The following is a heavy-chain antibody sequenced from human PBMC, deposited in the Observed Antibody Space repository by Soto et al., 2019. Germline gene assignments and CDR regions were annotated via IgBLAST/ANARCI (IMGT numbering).Heavy chain of an antibody. CDR3: ARHSSSWNEVPLYHYYGMEV. D-gene: IGHD6-13*01. Sequence: PSQTLSLTCAMSGDSVSSNSAAWNWIRQSPSRGLEWLGRTYYRSKWYNDYAVSVKSRITINPDTSKNQFSLQLNSVTPEDTAVYYCARHSSSWNEVPLYHYYGMEVWGQGTTVHVSS. J-gene: IGHJ6*02. CDR1: GDSVSSNSAA. V-gene: IGHV6-1*01. CDR2: TYYRSKWYN.